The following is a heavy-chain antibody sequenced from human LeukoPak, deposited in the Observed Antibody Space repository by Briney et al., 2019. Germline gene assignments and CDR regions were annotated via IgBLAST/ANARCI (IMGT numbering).Heavy chain of an antibody. J-gene: IGHJ4*02. V-gene: IGHV4-31*03. CDR1: GGSISSGGYY. CDR3: ASSRVTYSSSSRGGYFDY. CDR2: IYYSGST. Sequence: SQTLSLTCTVSGGSISSGGYYWSWIRQHPGKGLEWIGYIYYSGSTYYNPSLKSRVTISVDTSKNQFSLKLSSVTAADTAVYYCASSRVTYSSSSRGGYFDYWGQGTLATVSS. D-gene: IGHD6-6*01.